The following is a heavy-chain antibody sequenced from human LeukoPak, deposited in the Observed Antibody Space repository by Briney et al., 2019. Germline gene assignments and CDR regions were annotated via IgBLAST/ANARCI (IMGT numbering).Heavy chain of an antibody. V-gene: IGHV5-10-1*01. D-gene: IGHD3-10*01. CDR1: GYTFTNYW. CDR2: IDPSDSYT. Sequence: PGESLQISCKGSGYTFTNYWIIWVRQMPGKGLEWMGRIDPSDSYTNYSPSFQGHVTISADKSISTAYLQWSSLKASDTAMYYCARVGHYGSGSYYTTGFDYWGQGTLVTVSS. CDR3: ARVGHYGSGSYYTTGFDY. J-gene: IGHJ4*02.